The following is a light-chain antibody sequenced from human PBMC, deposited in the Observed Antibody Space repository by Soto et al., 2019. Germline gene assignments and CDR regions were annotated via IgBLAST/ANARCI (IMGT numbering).Light chain of an antibody. CDR1: SSDVGAYKY. Sequence: QSALTQPPSASGSPGQSITISCTGTSSDVGAYKYVSWYQQYPGKAPKLMIYEVSNRPSGVPNRFSGSKSGNTASLTVSGLQAEDEADYYCSSYVGSNNCVFGGGTKLTVL. V-gene: IGLV2-8*01. J-gene: IGLJ2*01. CDR2: EVS. CDR3: SSYVGSNNCV.